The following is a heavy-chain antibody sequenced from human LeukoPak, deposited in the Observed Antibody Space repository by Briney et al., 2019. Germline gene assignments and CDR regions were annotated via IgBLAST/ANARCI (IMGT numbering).Heavy chain of an antibody. D-gene: IGHD7-27*01. V-gene: IGHV3-21*01. J-gene: IGHJ6*02. CDR2: ISSSSDYK. Sequence: GGSLRLSCAASGFTFRSSSMNWVRQAPGKGLEWVSSISSSSDYKYYTDSVKGRFTISRDNAKNSLYLQMNSLRAEDTAVYYCARDSAWGGMDVWGQGTTVTVSS. CDR1: GFTFRSSS. CDR3: ARDSAWGGMDV.